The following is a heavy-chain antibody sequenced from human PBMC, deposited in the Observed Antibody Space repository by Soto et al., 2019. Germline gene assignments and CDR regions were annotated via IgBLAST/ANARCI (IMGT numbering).Heavy chain of an antibody. D-gene: IGHD3-10*01. J-gene: IGHJ4*02. CDR2: IYYSGST. CDR3: ARDERGFGESDYFDY. Sequence: QVQLVQSGAEVKKPGSSVKVSCKASGGTFSSYAISWVRQAPGQGLEWIGYIYYSGSTYYNPSLKSRVTISVDTSKNQFSLKLSSVTAADTAVYYCARDERGFGESDYFDYWGQGTLVTVSS. CDR1: GGTFSSYAI. V-gene: IGHV4-59*06.